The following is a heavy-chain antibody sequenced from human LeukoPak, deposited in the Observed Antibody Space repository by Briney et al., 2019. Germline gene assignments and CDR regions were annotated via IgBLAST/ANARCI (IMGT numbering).Heavy chain of an antibody. J-gene: IGHJ4*02. Sequence: GGSLRLSCAASGFTFSSYGMNWVRQAPGKGLEWVSGISDSCGTTYYADSVKGRFTLSRDNSKNSLSLQVSSLRAEDTAVYYCAKTNGYYSDWGQGTLVTVSS. V-gene: IGHV3-23*01. D-gene: IGHD3-22*01. CDR2: ISDSCGTT. CDR1: GFTFSSYG. CDR3: AKTNGYYSD.